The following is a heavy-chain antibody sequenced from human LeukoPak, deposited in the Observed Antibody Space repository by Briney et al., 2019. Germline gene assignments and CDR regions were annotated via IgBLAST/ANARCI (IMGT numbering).Heavy chain of an antibody. J-gene: IGHJ3*02. D-gene: IGHD3/OR15-3a*01. CDR2: KSYDGSNK. CDR3: AKARIFSDWSDAFDI. Sequence: GGSLRLSCAASGFSFSNYGMNWVRHAPGKGLEWVAVKSYDGSNKYYADSVKGRFTISRDNSKNTLYLQMNSLRTEDPAVYYCAKARIFSDWSDAFDIWGQGTLVTVSS. CDR1: GFSFSNYG. V-gene: IGHV3-30*18.